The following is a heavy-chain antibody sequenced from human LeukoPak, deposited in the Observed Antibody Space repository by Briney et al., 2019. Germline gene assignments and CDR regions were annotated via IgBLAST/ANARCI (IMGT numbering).Heavy chain of an antibody. CDR1: GFTFDDYA. V-gene: IGHV3-9*01. CDR3: AKCMSSSWTDAFDI. J-gene: IGHJ3*02. CDR2: ISWNSGSI. Sequence: GGSLRLSCAASGFTFDDYAMHWVRQAPGKGLEWVSGISWNSGSIGYADSVKGRFTISRDNAKNSLYLQMNSLRAEDTALYYCAKCMSSSWTDAFDIWGQGTMVTVSS. D-gene: IGHD6-13*01.